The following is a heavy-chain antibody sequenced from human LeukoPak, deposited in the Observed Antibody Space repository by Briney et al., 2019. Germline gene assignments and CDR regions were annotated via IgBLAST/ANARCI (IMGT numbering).Heavy chain of an antibody. V-gene: IGHV3-30*03. D-gene: IGHD6-13*01. CDR2: ISFHGIDK. J-gene: IGHJ4*02. CDR3: ATVAAAGTAY. Sequence: GGSLRLSCVASGYTFSNYGVHWVRQAPGKGLEWLALISFHGIDKYYADSVKGRFTISRDDSKSTLYLQMNSLRPEDTAVYYCATVAAAGTAYWGQGTLVTVSS. CDR1: GYTFSNYG.